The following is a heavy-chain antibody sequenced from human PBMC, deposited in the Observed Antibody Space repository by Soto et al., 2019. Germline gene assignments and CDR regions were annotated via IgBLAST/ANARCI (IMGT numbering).Heavy chain of an antibody. D-gene: IGHD3-22*01. Sequence: QPGGSLRLSCSASGFTFSSYTLHWVRQAPGKGLEYVSAISSNGLNTYYADSVKGRFTISRDNSKNTLYLQMSSLRTEDTAVYYCVKDGINYYDSSGYWAYWGQGTQVTVSS. J-gene: IGHJ4*02. CDR1: GFTFSSYT. CDR2: ISSNGLNT. V-gene: IGHV3-64D*06. CDR3: VKDGINYYDSSGYWAY.